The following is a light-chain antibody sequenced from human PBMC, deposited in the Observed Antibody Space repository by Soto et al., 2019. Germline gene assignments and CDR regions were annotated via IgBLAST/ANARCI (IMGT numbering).Light chain of an antibody. J-gene: IGLJ1*01. CDR2: RNN. CDR3: SSYAGSSNV. CDR1: TSNIGSNY. Sequence: QSVLTQPPSASGTPGQGVTISCSGSTSNIGSNYVYWYQQLPGTAPKLLIYRNNQRPSGVPDRFSGSKSGNTASLTVSGLQAEEEADYYCSSYAGSSNVFGTGTKVTVL. V-gene: IGLV1-47*01.